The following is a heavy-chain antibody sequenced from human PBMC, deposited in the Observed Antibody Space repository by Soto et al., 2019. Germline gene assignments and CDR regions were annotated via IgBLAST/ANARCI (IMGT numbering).Heavy chain of an antibody. Sequence: QVTLKESGPVLVKPTETLTLTCTVSGFSLSNARMGVSWIRQPPGKALEWLAHIFSNDEKSYSTSLKSRLTISKDTSKSQVVLTMTNIDPVDTATYCCARVDIAAAGIDAFDIWVQGTMVTVSS. J-gene: IGHJ3*02. CDR2: IFSNDEK. CDR3: ARVDIAAAGIDAFDI. D-gene: IGHD6-13*01. CDR1: GFSLSNARMG. V-gene: IGHV2-26*01.